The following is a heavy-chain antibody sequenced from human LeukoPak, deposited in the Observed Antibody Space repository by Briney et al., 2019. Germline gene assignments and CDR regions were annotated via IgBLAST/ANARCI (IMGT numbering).Heavy chain of an antibody. CDR2: IKLDGNEK. CDR1: GLTFSSYW. J-gene: IGHJ4*02. Sequence: PGGSLRLSCAASGLTFSSYWMSWVRQAPGKGLEWVANIKLDGNEKYYVDSVKGRFTISRDNAKNSLFLQMNSLRAEDTAVYYCARGLVAANYYFDYWGQGTLVTVSS. CDR3: ARGLVAANYYFDY. V-gene: IGHV3-7*01. D-gene: IGHD6-25*01.